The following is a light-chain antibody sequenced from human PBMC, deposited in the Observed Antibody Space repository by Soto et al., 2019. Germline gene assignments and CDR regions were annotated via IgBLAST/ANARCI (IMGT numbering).Light chain of an antibody. CDR2: DTS. Sequence: EIVMTQSPATLSVSPGERATHSCRASQSVSSNLAWYQQKPGQAPRLLMYDTSTRATGIPDRFSGSGSGTEFTLTISSLQSEDFAVYYCQQYNNWYTFGQGTKLEIK. CDR1: QSVSSN. CDR3: QQYNNWYT. V-gene: IGKV3-15*01. J-gene: IGKJ2*01.